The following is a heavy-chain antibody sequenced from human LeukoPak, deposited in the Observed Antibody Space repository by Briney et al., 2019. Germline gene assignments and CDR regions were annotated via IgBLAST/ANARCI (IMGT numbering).Heavy chain of an antibody. D-gene: IGHD6-13*01. CDR3: ARDGGSSWSFDY. CDR1: GSTFTSYG. J-gene: IGHJ4*02. V-gene: IGHV1-18*04. CDR2: ISAYNGNT. Sequence: ASVKVSWKASGSTFTSYGITWVRLAPGQGLEWMGWISAYNGNTNYAQKLQGRVTMTTDTSTSTAYMELRSLRSDDTAVYYCARDGGSSWSFDYWGQGTLLTVSS.